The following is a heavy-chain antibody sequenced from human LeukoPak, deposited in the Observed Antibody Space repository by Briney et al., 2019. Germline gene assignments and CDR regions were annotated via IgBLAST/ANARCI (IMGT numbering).Heavy chain of an antibody. Sequence: SFSTYAMSWVRQAPGKGLEWIGSIYYSGSTYYNPSLKSRVTISVDTSKNQFSLKLSSVTAADTAVYYCASRVVPAANYFDYWGQGTLVTVSS. CDR3: ASRVVPAANYFDY. D-gene: IGHD2-2*01. CDR2: IYYSGST. V-gene: IGHV4-39*01. J-gene: IGHJ4*02. CDR1: SFSTYA.